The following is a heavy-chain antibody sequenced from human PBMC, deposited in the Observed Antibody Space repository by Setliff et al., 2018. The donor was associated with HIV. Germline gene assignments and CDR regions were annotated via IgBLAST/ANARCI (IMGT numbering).Heavy chain of an antibody. CDR2: INHSGST. Sequence: PSETLSLTCSVSGGSISSGGYYWSWIRQPPGKGLEWIGEINHSGSTNYNPSLKSRVTISGDTSKNQLSLKLSSVTAADTAVYYCARAQTDYYGMDVWGQGTTVTVSS. CDR3: ARAQTDYYGMDV. V-gene: IGHV4-61*08. J-gene: IGHJ6*02. CDR1: GGSISSGGYY.